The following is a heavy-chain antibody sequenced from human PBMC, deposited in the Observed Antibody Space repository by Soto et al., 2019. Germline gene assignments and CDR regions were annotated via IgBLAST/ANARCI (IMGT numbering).Heavy chain of an antibody. Sequence: SETLSLTCSVSADSFSKYYWTWIRQPPGEGLEWIGYIYLNGNTNYNPSLKGRVTISIDTSKKQFSLNLSSVTAADTAVYYCASVTFGGVVLAHWGQGTLVTVSS. J-gene: IGHJ4*02. D-gene: IGHD3-16*01. CDR3: ASVTFGGVVLAH. CDR1: ADSFSKYY. CDR2: IYLNGNT. V-gene: IGHV4-59*01.